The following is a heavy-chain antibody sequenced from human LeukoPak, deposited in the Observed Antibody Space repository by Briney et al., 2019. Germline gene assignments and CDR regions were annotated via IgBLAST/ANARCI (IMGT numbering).Heavy chain of an antibody. CDR3: ARGGIELDYDFDP. D-gene: IGHD3-3*01. J-gene: IGHJ5*02. Sequence: GGSLRLSCAASGFTFSSYAMHWVRQAPGKGLEWVAVISYDGSNKYYADSVKGRFTISRDNSKNTLYLQMNSLRAEDTAVYYCARGGIELDYDFDPWGQGTLVTVSS. CDR1: GFTFSSYA. V-gene: IGHV3-30*04. CDR2: ISYDGSNK.